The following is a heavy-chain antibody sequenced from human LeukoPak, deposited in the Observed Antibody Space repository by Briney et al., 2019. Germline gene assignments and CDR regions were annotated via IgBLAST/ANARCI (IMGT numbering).Heavy chain of an antibody. CDR2: ISGSGGST. CDR3: AKDGYSSGPGYFDY. D-gene: IGHD6-19*01. CDR1: GFTFSTYA. J-gene: IGHJ4*02. Sequence: QPGGSLRLSCAASGFTFSTYAMSWVRQAPGKGLEWVSAISGSGGSTYYADSVKGRFTISRDNSKNTLYLQMNSLRGEDTAIYYCAKDGYSSGPGYFDYWGQGTLVTVSS. V-gene: IGHV3-23*01.